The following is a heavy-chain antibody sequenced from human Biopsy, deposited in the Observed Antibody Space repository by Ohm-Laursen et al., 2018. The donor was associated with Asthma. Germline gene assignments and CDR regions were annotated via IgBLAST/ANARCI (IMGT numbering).Heavy chain of an antibody. CDR3: ARTYYDFLTGQVKNVFGV. J-gene: IGHJ3*01. CDR1: GYNFISFA. D-gene: IGHD3-9*01. Sequence: ASVTVSCKTSGYNFISFAIHWVSQAPGQRLEWMGWVNTGNGDTKYSQKFQGRVTITRDTSASTAYMELRSLRSEDTATYYCARTYYDFLTGQVKNVFGVWGQGTMVTVSS. CDR2: VNTGNGDT. V-gene: IGHV1-3*04.